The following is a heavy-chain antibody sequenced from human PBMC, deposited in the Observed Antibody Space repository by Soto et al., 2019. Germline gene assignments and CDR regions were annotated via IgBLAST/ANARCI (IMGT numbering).Heavy chain of an antibody. Sequence: PGGSRRRSWAASGFTFSSYAMGWVRQGPGKGLEWVAVVSIGGSTHYADSVRGRFTISRDNSKNTLSLQMNSLTAEDTAVYFCAKRRGAGGHFDYWGQGALVTVSS. V-gene: IGHV3-23*01. J-gene: IGHJ4*02. CDR1: GFTFSSYA. CDR2: VSIGGST. D-gene: IGHD2-15*01. CDR3: AKRRGAGGHFDY.